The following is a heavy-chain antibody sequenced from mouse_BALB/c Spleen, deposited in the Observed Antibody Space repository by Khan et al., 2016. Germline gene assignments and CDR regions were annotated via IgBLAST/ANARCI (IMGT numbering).Heavy chain of an antibody. CDR3: ARYKSTIGTTGDFDY. CDR1: GYTFSSYW. CDR2: ILPGSGST. V-gene: IGHV1-9*01. J-gene: IGHJ2*01. D-gene: IGHD2-14*01. Sequence: QVQLQQSGAELMKPGASVKISCKATGYTFSSYWIEWVKQRPGHGLEWIGGILPGSGSTNYNEKFKGKATFTADTSSNTAYMQLSSLTSEDSAVYYCARYKSTIGTTGDFDYWGQGTTLTVSS.